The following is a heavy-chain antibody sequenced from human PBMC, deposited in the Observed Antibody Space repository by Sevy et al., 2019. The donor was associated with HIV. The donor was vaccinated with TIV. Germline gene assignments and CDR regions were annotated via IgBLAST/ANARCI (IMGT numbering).Heavy chain of an antibody. CDR2: IYHSGST. J-gene: IGHJ4*02. D-gene: IGHD3-10*01. Sequence: SETLSLTCAVSGYSISSGYYWGWIRQPPGKGLEWIGSIYHSGSTYYNPSLKSRVTISVDTSKNQFSLKLSSVTAADTAVYYCARTRTNRGSGDHWGQGTLVTVSS. CDR1: GYSISSGYY. V-gene: IGHV4-38-2*01. CDR3: ARTRTNRGSGDH.